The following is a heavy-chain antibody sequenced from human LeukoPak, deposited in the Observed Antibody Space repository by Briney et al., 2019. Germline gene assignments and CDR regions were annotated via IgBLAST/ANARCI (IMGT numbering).Heavy chain of an antibody. Sequence: SETLSLTCTVSGGSISSYYWSWIRQPAGKGLEWIGRIYTSGSTNYNPSLKSRVTMSVDTSENQFSLKLSSVTAADTAVYYCARWATVDTAMDPGYFDYWGQGTLATVSS. CDR2: IYTSGST. CDR1: GGSISSYY. CDR3: ARWATVDTAMDPGYFDY. D-gene: IGHD5-18*01. V-gene: IGHV4-4*07. J-gene: IGHJ4*02.